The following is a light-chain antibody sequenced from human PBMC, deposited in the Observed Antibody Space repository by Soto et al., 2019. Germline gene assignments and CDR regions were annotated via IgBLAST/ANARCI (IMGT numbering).Light chain of an antibody. V-gene: IGLV2-14*01. Sequence: QSVLTQPASVSGSPGPSIPISSPGTSGDVGGYDYVSWYQQHPDKAPKLMIYEVTKRPSWVSNRFSGSKSGNTASLTISGLQPEDEADYYCSSHTSGSTRVFGSGTKVTVL. CDR1: SGDVGGYDY. CDR3: SSHTSGSTRV. J-gene: IGLJ1*01. CDR2: EVT.